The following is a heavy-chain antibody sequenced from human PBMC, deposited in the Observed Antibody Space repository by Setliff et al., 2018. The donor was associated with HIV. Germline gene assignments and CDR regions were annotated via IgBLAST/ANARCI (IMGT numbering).Heavy chain of an antibody. D-gene: IGHD3-9*01. CDR2: IIPIFGTP. Sequence: SVKVSCKASGGTFSSYAISWVRQAPGQGLEWMGGIIPIFGTPNCAQKFQGRVTITAEDDSTSTAYMELSSLRSEDTAVYYCARAYYDILTGYPSPRYSYYYYMDVWGKGTTVTVSS. V-gene: IGHV1-69*13. J-gene: IGHJ6*03. CDR1: GGTFSSYA. CDR3: ARAYYDILTGYPSPRYSYYYYMDV.